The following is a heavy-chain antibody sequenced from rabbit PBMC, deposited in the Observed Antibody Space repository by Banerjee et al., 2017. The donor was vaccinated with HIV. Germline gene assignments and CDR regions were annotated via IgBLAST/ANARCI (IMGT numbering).Heavy chain of an antibody. V-gene: IGHV1S40*01. CDR1: GFSFSGSYD. D-gene: IGHD4-1*01. Sequence: QSLEESGGDLVKPGASLTLTCTASGFSFSGSYDMCWVRQAPGKGLEWIGCIYTGSSGTTSYASWAKGRFTISKTSSTTVTLQMTSLTAADTASYFCARDLAGVIGWNFNLWGQGTLVTVS. CDR3: ARDLAGVIGWNFNL. J-gene: IGHJ4*01. CDR2: IYTGSSGTT.